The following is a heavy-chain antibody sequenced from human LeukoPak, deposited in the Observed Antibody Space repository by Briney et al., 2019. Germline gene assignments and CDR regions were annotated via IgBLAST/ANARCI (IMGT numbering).Heavy chain of an antibody. Sequence: AGGSLRLSCAASGFTFSSHAMHWVRQAPGKGLEYVSAISSNGGSTYYANSVKGRFTISRDNSKNTLYLQMGSLRAEDMAVYYCARAGSGIVVVPAAMDYYYYMDVWGKGTTVTVSS. CDR1: GFTFSSHA. CDR2: ISSNGGST. D-gene: IGHD2-2*01. CDR3: ARAGSGIVVVPAAMDYYYYMDV. J-gene: IGHJ6*03. V-gene: IGHV3-64*01.